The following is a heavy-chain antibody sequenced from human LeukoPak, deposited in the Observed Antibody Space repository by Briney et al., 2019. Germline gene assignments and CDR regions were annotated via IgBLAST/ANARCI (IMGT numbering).Heavy chain of an antibody. CDR1: GYSFSSYS. Sequence: ETSLQICCMGSGYSFSSYSIGCVRQMPGKGLEWRVIVYPGDSDTRYSPSFQGQVTISADKSISTGYLQWSSLNAADTAMYYCARCPDAFDIWGQGTMVTVSS. CDR2: VYPGDSDT. V-gene: IGHV5-51*01. J-gene: IGHJ3*02. CDR3: ARCPDAFDI.